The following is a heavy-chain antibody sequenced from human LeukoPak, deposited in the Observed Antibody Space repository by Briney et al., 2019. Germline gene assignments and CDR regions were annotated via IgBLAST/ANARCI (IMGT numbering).Heavy chain of an antibody. V-gene: IGHV3-21*01. Sequence: PGGSLRLSCAASGFTFSTYSMNWVRQAPGKGLEWVSSIGSRSGYLYYADSVKGRFTISRDNAKNSLYLQMNSLRAEDTAVYYCARDRTLVRGVTDYWGQGTLVTVSS. CDR3: ARDRTLVRGVTDY. D-gene: IGHD3-10*01. CDR2: IGSRSGYL. CDR1: GFTFSTYS. J-gene: IGHJ4*02.